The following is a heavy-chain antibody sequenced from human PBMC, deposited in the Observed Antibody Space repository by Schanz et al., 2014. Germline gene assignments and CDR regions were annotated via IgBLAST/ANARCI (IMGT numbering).Heavy chain of an antibody. CDR1: GFSLSSYN. CDR2: ISSSSSYI. J-gene: IGHJ4*02. V-gene: IGHV3-21*06. CDR3: VREVGAAAGLAWGLDY. Sequence: VPLVESGGGLVKPGESLRLSCAASGFSLSSYNMSWVRQAPGKGLEWVSSISSSSSYIYYADSVKGRFTISRDTAKSSLFLQMNSLRAEDTAVYYCVREVGAAAGLAWGLDYWGRGTLVTVSS. D-gene: IGHD6-13*01.